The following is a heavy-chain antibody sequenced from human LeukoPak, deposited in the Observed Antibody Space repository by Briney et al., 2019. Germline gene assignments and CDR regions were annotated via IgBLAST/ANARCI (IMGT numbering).Heavy chain of an antibody. CDR2: IYYSGST. J-gene: IGHJ6*04. CDR1: GGSISSGSYY. Sequence: SETLSLTCTVSGGSISSGSYYWSWIRQPPGKGLEWIGYIYYSGSTNYNPSLKSRVTISVDTSKNQFSLKLSSVTAADTAVYYCARGSTRYYYDSSGYTDVWGKGTTVTISS. V-gene: IGHV4-61*01. D-gene: IGHD3-22*01. CDR3: ARGSTRYYYDSSGYTDV.